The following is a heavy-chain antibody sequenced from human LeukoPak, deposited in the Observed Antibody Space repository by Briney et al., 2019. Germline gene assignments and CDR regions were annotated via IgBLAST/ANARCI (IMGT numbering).Heavy chain of an antibody. CDR2: ISGSDGTT. J-gene: IGHJ1*01. V-gene: IGHV3-23*01. CDR3: AKYTVTTEYFHH. Sequence: QPGTSLRLSCAASGFTFSSYTMSWVRQAPGTGLEWVSGISGSDGTTYYADSVKGRFTISRDNSKNTLYLQMNILRSEDTAVYYCAKYTVTTEYFHHWGQGTLVTVSS. CDR1: GFTFSSYT. D-gene: IGHD4-17*01.